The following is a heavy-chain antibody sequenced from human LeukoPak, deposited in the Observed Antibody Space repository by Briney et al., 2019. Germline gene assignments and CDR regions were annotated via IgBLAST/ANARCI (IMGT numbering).Heavy chain of an antibody. CDR2: IFTSGST. J-gene: IGHJ5*02. D-gene: IGHD2-2*01. V-gene: IGHV4-4*07. CDR1: GDSISSYY. Sequence: SETLSLTCTVSGDSISSYYWSWIRQPAGKGLEWIGRIFTSGSTNYNPSLKSRVTMSVDTSKNQFSLKLSSVTAADTAVYYCARDLYCSSTSCYRFDPWGQGTLVTVSS. CDR3: ARDLYCSSTSCYRFDP.